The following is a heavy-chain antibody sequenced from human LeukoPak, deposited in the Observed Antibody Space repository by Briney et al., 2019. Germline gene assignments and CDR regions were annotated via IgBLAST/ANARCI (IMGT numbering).Heavy chain of an antibody. CDR3: RYGSSSGDY. CDR1: GFTFSTSW. D-gene: IGHD6-6*01. J-gene: IGHJ4*02. CDR2: VSPDGSAT. Sequence: GGSLRLSCAASGFTFSTSWMNWVRQGPGRGPVWVSRVSPDGSATAYADSVKGRFTASRDNAKNALYLQMNSLRADDTAVYYCRYGSSSGDYWGQGSLVTVSS. V-gene: IGHV3-74*01.